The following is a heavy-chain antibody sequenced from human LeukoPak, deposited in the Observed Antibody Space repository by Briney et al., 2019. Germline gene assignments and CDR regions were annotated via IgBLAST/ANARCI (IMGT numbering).Heavy chain of an antibody. V-gene: IGHV1-24*01. CDR3: ATVVITTFNFDY. J-gene: IGHJ4*02. D-gene: IGHD3-22*01. CDR1: GYTLTELS. Sequence: ASVKVSCKVSGYTLTELSMHWVRQAPGKGLEWMGGFDPEDGETIYAQKFQGRVTMTEDTSTDTAYMELSSPRSEDTAVYYCATVVITTFNFDYWGQGTLVTVSS. CDR2: FDPEDGET.